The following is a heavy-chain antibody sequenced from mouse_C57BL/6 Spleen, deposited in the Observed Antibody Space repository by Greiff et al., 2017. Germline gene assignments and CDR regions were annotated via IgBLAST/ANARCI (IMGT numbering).Heavy chain of an antibody. Sequence: VKLMESGPGLVAPSQSLSITCTVSGFSLTSYGVHWVRQPPGKGLEWLVVIWSDGSTTYNSALKSRLSISQDNSKGQVFIKMNSLQSDDTAMDYGVRHAGDYDDYDAMDYWGQGTSVTVSA. V-gene: IGHV2-6-1*01. CDR1: GFSLTSYG. J-gene: IGHJ4*01. CDR3: VRHAGDYDDYDAMDY. D-gene: IGHD2-4*01. CDR2: IWSDGST.